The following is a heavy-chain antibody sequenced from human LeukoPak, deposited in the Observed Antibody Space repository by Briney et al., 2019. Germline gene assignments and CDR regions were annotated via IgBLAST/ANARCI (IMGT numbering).Heavy chain of an antibody. CDR2: IKQDGSEK. Sequence: GGSLRLSCAASGFTFSSYSMNWVRQAPGKGLEWVANIKQDGSEKYYVDSVKGRFTISRDNAKNSLYLQMNSLRTEDTAVYYCTRDYNYYDHLEAFGIWGQGTMVTVSS. J-gene: IGHJ3*02. V-gene: IGHV3-7*03. D-gene: IGHD5-24*01. CDR1: GFTFSSYS. CDR3: TRDYNYYDHLEAFGI.